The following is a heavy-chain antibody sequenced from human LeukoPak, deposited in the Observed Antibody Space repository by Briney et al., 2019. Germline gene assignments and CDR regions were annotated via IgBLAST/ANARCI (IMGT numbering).Heavy chain of an antibody. J-gene: IGHJ4*02. CDR3: ARYYDSSGYSLTAFDF. CDR2: IIPIFGTT. Sequence: SVKVSCKASGGTFSSYAISWVRQAPGQGLEWMGWIIPIFGTTNYAQKFQGRVTITTDESTSTAYMELSSLRSDDTAVYYCARYYDSSGYSLTAFDFWGQGTLVTVSS. V-gene: IGHV1-69*05. CDR1: GGTFSSYA. D-gene: IGHD3-22*01.